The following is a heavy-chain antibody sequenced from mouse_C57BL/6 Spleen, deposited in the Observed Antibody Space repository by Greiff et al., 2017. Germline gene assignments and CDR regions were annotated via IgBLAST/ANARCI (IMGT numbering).Heavy chain of an antibody. CDR2: ISYDGSN. Sequence: EVQLQQSGPGLVKPSQSLSLTCSVTGYSITSGYYWNWIRQFPGNKLEWMGYISYDGSNNYNPSLKNRISITRDTSKNQFFLKLDSVTTEDTATYYCARLIYDVYLYYFGYWGQGTTLTVSS. CDR1: GYSITSGYY. D-gene: IGHD2-3*01. J-gene: IGHJ2*01. CDR3: ARLIYDVYLYYFGY. V-gene: IGHV3-6*01.